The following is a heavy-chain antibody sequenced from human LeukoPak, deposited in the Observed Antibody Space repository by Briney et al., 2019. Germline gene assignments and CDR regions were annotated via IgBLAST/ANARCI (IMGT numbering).Heavy chain of an antibody. Sequence: SETLSLTCTVSGGSISSYYWSWIRQPPGKGLEWIGYIYYSGSTNYNPSLKSRVTISVDTSKNQFSLKLSSVTAADTAVYCCARQGRGYSYGTIDYWGQGTLVTVSS. CDR1: GGSISSYY. CDR2: IYYSGST. V-gene: IGHV4-59*08. J-gene: IGHJ4*02. D-gene: IGHD5-18*01. CDR3: ARQGRGYSYGTIDY.